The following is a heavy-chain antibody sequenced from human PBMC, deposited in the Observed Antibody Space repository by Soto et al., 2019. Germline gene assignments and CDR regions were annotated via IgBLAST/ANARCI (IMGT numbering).Heavy chain of an antibody. CDR2: ISHTGRT. Sequence: SENLSLTCSVYTGSMRSYYWTWLRQSPGKGLEWIGQISHTGRTNYHPSHESRVTISVYTSRKQFSLKLTPVTAADTALYYCARDDTTGLFDFWGQGTLVTVSS. J-gene: IGHJ4*02. CDR3: ARDDTTGLFDF. D-gene: IGHD4-17*01. V-gene: IGHV4-59*01. CDR1: TGSMRSYY.